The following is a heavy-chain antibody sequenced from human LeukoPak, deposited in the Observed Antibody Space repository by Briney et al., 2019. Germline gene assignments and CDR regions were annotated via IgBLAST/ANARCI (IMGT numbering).Heavy chain of an antibody. CDR2: IYYSGST. CDR3: ARHRKYYDILTGYYEGAFDI. V-gene: IGHV4-39*01. CDR1: GGSISSSSYY. Sequence: PSETLSLTCTVSGGSISSSSYYWGWIRQPPGKGLEWIGSIYYSGSTYYNPSLKSRVTISVDTSKNQFSLKLSSVTAADTAVYYCARHRKYYDILTGYYEGAFDIWGQGTMVTVSS. J-gene: IGHJ3*02. D-gene: IGHD3-9*01.